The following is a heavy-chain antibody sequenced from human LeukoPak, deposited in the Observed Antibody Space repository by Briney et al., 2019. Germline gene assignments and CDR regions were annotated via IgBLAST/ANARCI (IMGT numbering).Heavy chain of an antibody. CDR1: GYTLTSYG. V-gene: IGHV1-18*01. Sequence: GASVKVSCKASGYTLTSYGISCVRQAPGQGLEWRGWISADNGNTNYAQKLQGRVTMTTDTSTSTAYMELRSLRSDDTAVYYCARAPFITMVRGVIYYFDYWGQGTLVTVSS. CDR3: ARAPFITMVRGVIYYFDY. CDR2: ISADNGNT. J-gene: IGHJ4*02. D-gene: IGHD3-10*01.